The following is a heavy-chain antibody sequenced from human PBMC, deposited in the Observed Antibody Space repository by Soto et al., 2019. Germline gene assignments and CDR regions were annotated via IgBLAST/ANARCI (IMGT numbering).Heavy chain of an antibody. D-gene: IGHD2-2*01. CDR3: ARVGCTSTSCYYLFDY. J-gene: IGHJ4*02. V-gene: IGHV3-49*03. Sequence: GGSLRLSCTTSGFTFGDHDMSWLRQAPGKGLEWLGFIRGKAYGGTTEYAASVKGRFAMSRDDSQGIAYLQMNSLKTEDTAVYYCARVGCTSTSCYYLFDYWGQGTLVTVSS. CDR1: GFTFGDHD. CDR2: IRGKAYGGTT.